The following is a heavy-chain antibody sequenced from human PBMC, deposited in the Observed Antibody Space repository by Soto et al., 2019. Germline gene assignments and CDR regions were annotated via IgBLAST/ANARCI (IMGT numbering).Heavy chain of an antibody. CDR3: AHCTLHDYGDYDPGTSHVFDS. CDR1: GFSLSNSGVG. Sequence: FGPTLVNPTQTLTVSCTFSGFSLSNSGVGVAWIRQPPGKALEWLALIYGDNDKRYSPSLKTRLTITKDTSKNQVVLTMTNMDPVDTATYYCAHCTLHDYGDYDPGTSHVFDSWGQGTLVTVPQ. V-gene: IGHV2-5*02. CDR2: IYGDNDK. J-gene: IGHJ4*02. D-gene: IGHD4-17*01.